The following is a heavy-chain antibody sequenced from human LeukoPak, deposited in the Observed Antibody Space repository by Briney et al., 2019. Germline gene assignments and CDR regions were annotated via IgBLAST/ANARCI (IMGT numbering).Heavy chain of an antibody. Sequence: ASVKVSCKASGYTFTGYYIHWVRQAPGQGLEWMGWINPKNGGTNYAQKFQGRVTMTRDTSISTAYMELSGLRSDDTAVYYCANLGEMNDYWGQGTLVTVSP. CDR2: INPKNGGT. V-gene: IGHV1-2*02. CDR3: ANLGEMNDY. CDR1: GYTFTGYY. J-gene: IGHJ4*02. D-gene: IGHD2-21*01.